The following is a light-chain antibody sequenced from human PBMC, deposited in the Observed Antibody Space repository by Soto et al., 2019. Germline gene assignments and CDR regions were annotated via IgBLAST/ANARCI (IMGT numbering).Light chain of an antibody. V-gene: IGKV3-20*01. Sequence: ENLFTQSPGTLYLSPGEGATLSCRASRGVSANYLAWYQQKLGQAPPLLIYGASIREAGIPDRFSGSGAGTEFTLTIRRLEPDDVAVDYCQQYGSSTRTFGQGTKVDIK. CDR3: QQYGSSTRT. J-gene: IGKJ1*01. CDR1: RGVSANY. CDR2: GAS.